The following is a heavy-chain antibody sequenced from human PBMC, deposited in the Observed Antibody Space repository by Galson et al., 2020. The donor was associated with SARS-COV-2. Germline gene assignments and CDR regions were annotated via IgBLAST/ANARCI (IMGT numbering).Heavy chain of an antibody. CDR3: ARFGPEGFGVVSLVDYGMDV. CDR1: GITVSSNY. V-gene: IGHV3-53*01. J-gene: IGHJ6*02. Sequence: GESLKISCAASGITVSSNYMSWVRQAPRKGLEWVSVNYNGGSTYYADSVKGRFTISRDNSKNTLYLQMNSLRAEDTAVYYCARFGPEGFGVVSLVDYGMDVWSQGTTVTVSS. D-gene: IGHD3-3*01. CDR2: NYNGGST.